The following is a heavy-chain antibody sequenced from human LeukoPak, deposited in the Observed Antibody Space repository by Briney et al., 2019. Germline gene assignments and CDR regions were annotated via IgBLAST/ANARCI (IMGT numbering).Heavy chain of an antibody. CDR3: ASATVYPLRDHAFDI. D-gene: IGHD4-11*01. V-gene: IGHV3-7*05. CDR2: INQDGTEK. Sequence: GGSLRLSCEASEFIFSKYWMSWVRQAPEKGLEWVARINQDGTEKYSVDSVKGRFTISRDNAKNSLYLQINNVKAEDTAVYYCASATVYPLRDHAFDIWGQGTIDSVSS. J-gene: IGHJ3*02. CDR1: EFIFSKYW.